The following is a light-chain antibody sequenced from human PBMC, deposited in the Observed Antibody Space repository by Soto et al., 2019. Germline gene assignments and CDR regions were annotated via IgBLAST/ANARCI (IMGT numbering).Light chain of an antibody. CDR1: SSNIGHNY. J-gene: IGLJ1*01. CDR3: GTWDSSLSAFV. Sequence: QSVLTQPPSVSAAPGQKVTISCSGSSSNIGHNYVSWYQQLPGPAPRLLIYDNNKRPSGIPDRFSGSKSGTSASLGITGLQTGDEADYYCGTWDSSLSAFVFGTGTKVTVL. CDR2: DNN. V-gene: IGLV1-51*01.